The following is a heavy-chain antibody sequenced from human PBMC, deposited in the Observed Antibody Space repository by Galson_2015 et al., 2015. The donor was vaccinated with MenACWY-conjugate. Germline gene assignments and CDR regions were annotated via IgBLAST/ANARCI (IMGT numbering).Heavy chain of an antibody. Sequence: SLRLSCAASGFTFSGYAMSWVRQAPGKGLEWISAISGSGGSTYYADSVKGRFTISRDNSKNTLYLQMNSLRAEDTAVYYCAKDFYDSSGYLYGDFDYWGQGTLVTVSS. CDR2: ISGSGGST. D-gene: IGHD3-22*01. J-gene: IGHJ4*02. CDR3: AKDFYDSSGYLYGDFDY. CDR1: GFTFSGYA. V-gene: IGHV3-23*01.